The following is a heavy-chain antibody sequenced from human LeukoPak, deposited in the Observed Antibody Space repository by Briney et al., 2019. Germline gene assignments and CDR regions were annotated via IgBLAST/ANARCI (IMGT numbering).Heavy chain of an antibody. CDR2: ISYHGRNK. J-gene: IGHJ4*02. Sequence: GGSLRLACAVSGFTFSNYAMHWVSQAPGKVLDWVAVISYHGRNKNYGDSVKGRFTISRDKSKKTLYLQMNSMRAEDTAVYYCARVGNGRRDFDYWGQGTLVTVSS. D-gene: IGHD1-26*01. V-gene: IGHV3-30*04. CDR1: GFTFSNYA. CDR3: ARVGNGRRDFDY.